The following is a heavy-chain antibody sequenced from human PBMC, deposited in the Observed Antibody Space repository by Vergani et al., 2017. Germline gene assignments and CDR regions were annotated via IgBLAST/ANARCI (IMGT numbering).Heavy chain of an antibody. V-gene: IGHV3-23*01. CDR1: GFTFIMHA. CDR3: ARAGTRYFDWLFPRYYGMDV. Sequence: EVQLLESGGDLVQPGGSLRLSCAASGFTFIMHAMSWVRQAPGKGLEWVSTLSASDRRTHYADSVKGRFSISRDNSKNTLFLHMNSLRAEDTAVYYCARAGTRYFDWLFPRYYGMDVWGQGTTVTVSS. CDR2: LSASDRRT. D-gene: IGHD3-9*01. J-gene: IGHJ6*02.